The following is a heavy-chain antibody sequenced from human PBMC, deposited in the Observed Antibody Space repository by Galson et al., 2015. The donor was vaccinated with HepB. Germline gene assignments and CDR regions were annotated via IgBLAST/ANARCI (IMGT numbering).Heavy chain of an antibody. CDR2: IYSDGRT. J-gene: IGHJ4*02. Sequence: SLRLSCAASGFTVSTNYFSWVRQAPGMGLQWVSDIYSDGRTYYADSVKGRFTVSRDTSKNTLYLQMNNLRVEDTALYYCAREQAWAYHYWGQGALVTVSS. D-gene: IGHD3-16*01. CDR3: AREQAWAYHY. V-gene: IGHV3-53*01. CDR1: GFTVSTNY.